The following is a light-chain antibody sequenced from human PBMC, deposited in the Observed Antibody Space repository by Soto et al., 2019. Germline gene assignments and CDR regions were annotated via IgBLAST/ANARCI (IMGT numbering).Light chain of an antibody. CDR1: QSVSSY. V-gene: IGKV3-11*01. CDR2: DAS. CDR3: QQRSNWPPVFT. Sequence: EIVLTQSPATLSLSPGERATLSCRASQSVSSYLAWYQQKPGQAPRLLIYDASNRATGIPARFSGSGSGTDFTLTISILEPEDFAVYYFQQRSNWPPVFTFGPGTKVDIK. J-gene: IGKJ3*01.